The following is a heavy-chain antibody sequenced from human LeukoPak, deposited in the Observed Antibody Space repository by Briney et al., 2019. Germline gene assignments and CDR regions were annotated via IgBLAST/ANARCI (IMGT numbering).Heavy chain of an antibody. J-gene: IGHJ6*03. CDR1: GGSISSSSYY. D-gene: IGHD2-2*01. Sequence: PSETLSLTCTVSGGSISSSSYYWGWIHQPPGEGLEWIGSIYYSRSTYYNPSLKSRVTISVDTSKNQFSLKLSSVTAADTAVYYCARARYCSSTSCQGYYYFYYMDVWGKGTTVTVSS. CDR2: IYYSRST. CDR3: ARARYCSSTSCQGYYYFYYMDV. V-gene: IGHV4-39*07.